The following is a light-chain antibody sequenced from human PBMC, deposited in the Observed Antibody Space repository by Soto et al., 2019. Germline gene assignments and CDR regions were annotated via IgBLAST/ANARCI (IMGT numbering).Light chain of an antibody. J-gene: IGKJ3*01. CDR3: QQHT. CDR1: QSVSSY. Sequence: EIVLTQSPATLSLSPGERATLSCRASQSVSSYLASYQQKPGQAPRLLIYDASNRATGIPARFSGSGSGTDFTLTLSSLEPEDFAVYYCQQHTLGPGTKVDIK. V-gene: IGKV3-11*01. CDR2: DAS.